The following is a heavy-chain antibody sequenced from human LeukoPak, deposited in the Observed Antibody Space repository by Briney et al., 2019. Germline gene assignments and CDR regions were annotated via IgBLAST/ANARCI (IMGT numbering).Heavy chain of an antibody. CDR2: ISSSSSYI. CDR1: GFTFSSYS. V-gene: IGHV3-21*01. Sequence: GGSLRLSCAASGFTFSSYSMNWVRQAPGKGLEWVSSISSSSSYIYYADSVEGLFTISRDNAKNSLYLQMNSLRAEDTAVYYCARHSGSYRYFDYWGQGTLVTVSS. D-gene: IGHD1-26*01. J-gene: IGHJ4*02. CDR3: ARHSGSYRYFDY.